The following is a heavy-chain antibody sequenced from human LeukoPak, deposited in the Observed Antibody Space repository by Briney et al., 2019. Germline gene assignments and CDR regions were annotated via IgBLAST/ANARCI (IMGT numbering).Heavy chain of an antibody. CDR3: ARSSHSEGSGTKIDP. CDR1: GYTFTSYG. J-gene: IGHJ5*02. Sequence: GASVKVSCKASGYTFTSYGISWVRQAPGQGLEWMGWISAYDGNTNYAQKLQGRVTMTTDTSTSTAYMELSSLRSEDTAVYYCARSSHSEGSGTKIDPWGQGTLVTVSS. CDR2: ISAYDGNT. D-gene: IGHD3-10*01. V-gene: IGHV1-18*01.